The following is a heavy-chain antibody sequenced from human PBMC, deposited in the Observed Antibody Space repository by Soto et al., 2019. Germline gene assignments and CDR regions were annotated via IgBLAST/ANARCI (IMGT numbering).Heavy chain of an antibody. V-gene: IGHV4-59*01. J-gene: IGHJ6*02. CDR1: GGSISSYY. Sequence: QVQLQESGPGLVKPSETLSLTCTVSGGSISSYYWSWIRQPPGKGLEWIGYIYYSGSTNYNPSLKSRVTISVDTSKNQFSLKLSSVTAADTAVYYCARDRQGYDILTGYRYYYGMDVWGQGTTVTVSS. D-gene: IGHD3-9*01. CDR2: IYYSGST. CDR3: ARDRQGYDILTGYRYYYGMDV.